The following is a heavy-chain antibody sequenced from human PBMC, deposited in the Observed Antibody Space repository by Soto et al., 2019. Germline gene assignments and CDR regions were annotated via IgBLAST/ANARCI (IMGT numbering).Heavy chain of an antibody. V-gene: IGHV1-69*08. CDR1: GGTFSSYT. CDR2: IIPILGIA. CDR3: ARDIHDYCDSYLLDY. D-gene: IGHD4-17*01. Sequence: QVQLVQSGAEVKKPGSSVKVSCKASGGTFSSYTISWVRQAPGQGLEWMGRIIPILGIANYAQKFQGRVTITADKSTSTAYMELSSLRSEDTAVYYCARDIHDYCDSYLLDYWGQGTLVTVSS. J-gene: IGHJ4*02.